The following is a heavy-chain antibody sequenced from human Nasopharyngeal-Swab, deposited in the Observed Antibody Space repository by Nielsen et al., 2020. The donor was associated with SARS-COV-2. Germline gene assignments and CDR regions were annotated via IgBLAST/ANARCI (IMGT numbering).Heavy chain of an antibody. Sequence: GESLKISCAASGFTFSSSGMDWVRQAPGTGLEWVAVISYDGSNEYYGDSVKGRFTISRDNSKNTLYLQMNSLRVDDTAVYYCAKDVHGDYGGIDYWGQGILVTVSS. CDR2: ISYDGSNE. V-gene: IGHV3-30*18. D-gene: IGHD4-17*01. CDR1: GFTFSSSG. J-gene: IGHJ4*02. CDR3: AKDVHGDYGGIDY.